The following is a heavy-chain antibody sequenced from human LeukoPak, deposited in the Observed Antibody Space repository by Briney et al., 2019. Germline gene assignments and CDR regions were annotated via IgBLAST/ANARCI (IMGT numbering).Heavy chain of an antibody. CDR1: GGSISSSNW. Sequence: SETLSLTCAVSGGSISSSNWWSWVRQPPGKGLEWIGEIYHSGSTNYNPSLKSRVTISVDKSKNQFSLKLSSVTAADTAVYYCARLPDSSGWYSYYYGMDVWGQGTTVTASS. J-gene: IGHJ6*02. D-gene: IGHD6-19*01. CDR3: ARLPDSSGWYSYYYGMDV. CDR2: IYHSGST. V-gene: IGHV4-4*02.